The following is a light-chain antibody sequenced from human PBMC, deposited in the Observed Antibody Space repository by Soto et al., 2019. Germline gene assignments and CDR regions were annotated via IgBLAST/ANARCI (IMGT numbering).Light chain of an antibody. J-gene: IGKJ5*01. V-gene: IGKV1-12*01. Sequence: DIQMTQSPSSVSASVGDRVTITCRASQDIGSWLAWYQQKPGKAPDLLIYGASSLQSGVPSRFYGSGSGTDFTLTISSLQPEDFATYYCQQGGSFPITFGQGTRLDIK. CDR1: QDIGSW. CDR2: GAS. CDR3: QQGGSFPIT.